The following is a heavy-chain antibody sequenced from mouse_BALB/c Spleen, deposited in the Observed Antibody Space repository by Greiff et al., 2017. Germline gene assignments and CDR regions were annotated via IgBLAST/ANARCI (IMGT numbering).Heavy chain of an antibody. J-gene: IGHJ3*01. V-gene: IGHV5-6-5*01. Sequence: DVKLVESGGGLVKPGGSLKLSCAASGFTFSSYAMSWVRQTPEKRLEWVASISSGGSTYYPDSVKGRFTISRDNARNILYLQMSSLRSEDTAMYYCASAYYRYGRFAYWGQGTLVTVSA. D-gene: IGHD2-14*01. CDR3: ASAYYRYGRFAY. CDR2: ISSGGST. CDR1: GFTFSSYA.